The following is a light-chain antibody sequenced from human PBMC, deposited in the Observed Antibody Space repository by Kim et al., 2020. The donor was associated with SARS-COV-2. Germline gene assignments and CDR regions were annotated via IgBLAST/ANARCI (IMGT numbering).Light chain of an antibody. Sequence: QSALTQPASVSGSPGQSITISCTGTSSDVGGYNYVSWYQQHPGKAPKLMIYDVSKRPSGVSNRFSGSKSGNTASLTISGLPAEDEADYYCSSYTSSWVFGGGTKVTVL. CDR1: SSDVGGYNY. V-gene: IGLV2-14*01. CDR2: DVS. CDR3: SSYTSSWV. J-gene: IGLJ3*02.